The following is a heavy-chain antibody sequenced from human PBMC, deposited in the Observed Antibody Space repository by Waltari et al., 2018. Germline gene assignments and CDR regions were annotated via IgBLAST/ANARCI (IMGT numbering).Heavy chain of an antibody. CDR2: LYPGDSDT. D-gene: IGHD6-6*01. J-gene: IGHJ6*02. V-gene: IGHV5-51*04. CDR3: VRGLAARQNGMDV. Sequence: EVQLVQSGAEVKKPGESLKISCKGSGYSFTSYWIGWVRQMPGKGLEWMGILYPGDSDTSYSPSFQGQGTISADKPISTAYLQWSSLKASDTATYYCVRGLAARQNGMDVWGQGTTVTVSS. CDR1: GYSFTSYW.